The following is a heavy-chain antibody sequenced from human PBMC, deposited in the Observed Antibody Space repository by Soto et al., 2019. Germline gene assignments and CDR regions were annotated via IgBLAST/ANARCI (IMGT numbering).Heavy chain of an antibody. CDR3: ARARYYGAKNDF. J-gene: IGHJ4*02. D-gene: IGHD1-26*01. CDR1: GDSISGYY. V-gene: IGHV4-59*01. CDR2: IYSSGST. Sequence: QVRLQESGPGLVKPSETLSLTCTVSGDSISGYYWSWIRQPPGKRPEWFGCIYSSGSTKYNPSLRSRVTLSIDTPRSQFSLRLNSVTAADTAVYYCARARYYGAKNDFWGQGTRVTVSS.